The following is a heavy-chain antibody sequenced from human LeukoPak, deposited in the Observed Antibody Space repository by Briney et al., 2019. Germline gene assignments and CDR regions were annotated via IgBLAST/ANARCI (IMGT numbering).Heavy chain of an antibody. CDR3: ARDRQEYQLLSDYYGMDV. V-gene: IGHV1-46*01. Sequence: ASVKVSCKASGYTFTSYYMHWVRQAPGQGLEWMGIINPSGGSTSYAQKFQGRVTMTRDTSTSTVYTELSSLRSEDTAVYYCARDRQEYQLLSDYYGMDVWSKGTTVTVSS. CDR2: INPSGGST. J-gene: IGHJ6*04. CDR1: GYTFTSYY. D-gene: IGHD2-2*01.